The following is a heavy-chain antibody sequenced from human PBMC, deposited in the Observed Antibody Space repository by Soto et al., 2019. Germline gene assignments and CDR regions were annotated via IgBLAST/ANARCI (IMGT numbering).Heavy chain of an antibody. Sequence: GGSLRLSCVVSGCTFSNNAMHWVRQAPGTGLEWVAFRSFDSSEIHYADSVKGRFTISRDNPRNTLFLHVNSPRADDTAVYYCAIARVADSSLDHWGQGTLVTVS. V-gene: IGHV3-30*01. CDR1: GCTFSNNA. J-gene: IGHJ4*02. CDR2: RSFDSSEI. D-gene: IGHD3-3*01. CDR3: AIARVADSSLDH.